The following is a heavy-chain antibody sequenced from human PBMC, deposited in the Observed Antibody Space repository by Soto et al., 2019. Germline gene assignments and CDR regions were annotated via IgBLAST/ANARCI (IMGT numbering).Heavy chain of an antibody. CDR2: INHSGST. CDR3: ARGRDYYGSGSYYYYGMDV. V-gene: IGHV4-34*01. CDR1: GGSFSGYY. J-gene: IGHJ6*02. D-gene: IGHD3-10*01. Sequence: PSETLSLTCAVYGGSFSGYYWSWIRQPPGKGLEWIGEINHSGSTNYNPSLKSRVTISVDTSKNQFSLKLSSVTAADTAVYYCARGRDYYGSGSYYYYGMDVWRQGTTVPASS.